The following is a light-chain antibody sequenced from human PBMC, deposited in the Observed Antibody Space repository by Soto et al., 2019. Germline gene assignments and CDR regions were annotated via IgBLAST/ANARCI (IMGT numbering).Light chain of an antibody. CDR2: DTS. J-gene: IGKJ4*01. V-gene: IGKV1-39*01. CDR1: QSISNY. CDR3: LQSFNTPLT. Sequence: EIQMTQSPSSLSASVGDRVTITCRASQSISNYLSWYQQKAGKAPKLLIFDTSTLQSGVPSRFSGSGSGTEFTLTISSLQPEDFATYYCLQSFNTPLTFDGGSTIEIK.